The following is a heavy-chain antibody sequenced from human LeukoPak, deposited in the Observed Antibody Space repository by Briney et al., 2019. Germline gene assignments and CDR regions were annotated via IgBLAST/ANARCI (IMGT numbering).Heavy chain of an antibody. J-gene: IGHJ4*02. V-gene: IGHV3-7*04. CDR1: GFTFSSYC. CDR3: ARAELRYCDWLLFPPDY. CDR2: INHGGSNK. D-gene: IGHD3-9*01. Sequence: GGSLRLSCAASGFTFSSYCMSWVRQAPGKGLEWVANINHGGSNKYYADSVKGRFTISRGNAKNSLYLQMNSLRAEDTAVYYCARAELRYCDWLLFPPDYWGQGKLVTVSS.